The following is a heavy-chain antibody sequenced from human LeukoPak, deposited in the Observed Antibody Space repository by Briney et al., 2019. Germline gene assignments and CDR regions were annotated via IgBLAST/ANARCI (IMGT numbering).Heavy chain of an antibody. CDR1: GVSFSGNY. Sequence: SETLSLTCGVRGVSFSGNYWSWIRQSPGKGLEWIGKFYQSKYTTYYPSLKGRVTIWADTSVNQLSLRVTSVTAADTAIYYCARIRCSPGDDSCYNYWGRGTLDTVSS. CDR3: ARIRCSPGDDSCYNY. CDR2: FYQSKYT. J-gene: IGHJ4*02. D-gene: IGHD2-21*01. V-gene: IGHV4-34*01.